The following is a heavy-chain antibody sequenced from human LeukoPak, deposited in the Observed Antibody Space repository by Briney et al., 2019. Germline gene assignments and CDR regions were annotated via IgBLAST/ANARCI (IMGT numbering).Heavy chain of an antibody. D-gene: IGHD3-3*01. Sequence: SVKVTCKASGGTFSNYAITWVRQAPGHGLEWLGVIIPIFGTTNYAQIFQGRLAITADVSSSTAYMELSSLRYDDSAVYFCARAPPVAIYGVADFYYMDVWGVGTTVTVSS. CDR3: ARAPPVAIYGVADFYYMDV. V-gene: IGHV1-69*13. CDR1: GGTFSNYA. J-gene: IGHJ6*03. CDR2: IIPIFGTT.